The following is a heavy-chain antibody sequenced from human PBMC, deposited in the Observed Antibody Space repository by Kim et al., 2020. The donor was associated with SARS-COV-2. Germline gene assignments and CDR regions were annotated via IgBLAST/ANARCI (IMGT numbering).Heavy chain of an antibody. V-gene: IGHV4-39*01. CDR1: GGSISSSSYY. D-gene: IGHD6-13*01. Sequence: SETLSLTCTVSGGSISSSSYYWGWIRQPPGKGLEWIGSIYYSGSTYYNPSLKSRVTISVDTSKNQFSLKLSSVTAADTAVYYCARHVRLAAAGSSRAFDIWGQGTMVTVSS. J-gene: IGHJ3*02. CDR3: ARHVRLAAAGSSRAFDI. CDR2: IYYSGST.